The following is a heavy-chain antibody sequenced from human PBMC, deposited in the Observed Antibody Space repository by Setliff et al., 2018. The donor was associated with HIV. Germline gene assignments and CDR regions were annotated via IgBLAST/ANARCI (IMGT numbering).Heavy chain of an antibody. CDR1: GGSISSSSYY. CDR2: IDYSGST. D-gene: IGHD1-26*01. CDR3: ARTMGVTYFDY. Sequence: SQTLSLTCTVSGGSISSSSYYWGWIRQPPGKGLEWIGSIDYSGSTSYNPSLKSRVTVSVDTPENQFSLKLSSVTAADTAVYYCARTMGVTYFDYWGQGTLVTVSS. V-gene: IGHV4-39*01. J-gene: IGHJ4*02.